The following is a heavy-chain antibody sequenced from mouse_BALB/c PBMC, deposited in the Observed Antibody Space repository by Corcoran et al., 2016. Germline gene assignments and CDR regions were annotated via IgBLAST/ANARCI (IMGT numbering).Heavy chain of an antibody. Sequence: QIQLVQSGPELKKPGETVKISCKASGYTFTNYGMNWVKQAPGKGLKWMGWINTYTGEPTYADDFKGRFAFSLETSASTAYLQINNLKNEDTATYFWARASLHYYAMDYWGQGTSVTGSS. V-gene: IGHV9-3-1*01. CDR2: INTYTGEP. J-gene: IGHJ4*01. CDR3: ARASLHYYAMDY. CDR1: GYTFTNYG. D-gene: IGHD6-1*01.